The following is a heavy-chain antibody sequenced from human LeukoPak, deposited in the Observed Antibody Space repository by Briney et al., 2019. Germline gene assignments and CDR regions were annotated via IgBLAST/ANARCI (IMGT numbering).Heavy chain of an antibody. Sequence: GASVKVSCKASSYTFTGYYMHWVRQAPGQGLEWMGWINPNGGGTNYAQKFQGRVTMTTDTSISTVYMQLSGLTSDDTAVYYRASPDYYGSGSYRFDPWGQGTLVTVSS. D-gene: IGHD3-10*01. CDR3: ASPDYYGSGSYRFDP. CDR1: SYTFTGYY. J-gene: IGHJ5*02. CDR2: INPNGGGT. V-gene: IGHV1-2*02.